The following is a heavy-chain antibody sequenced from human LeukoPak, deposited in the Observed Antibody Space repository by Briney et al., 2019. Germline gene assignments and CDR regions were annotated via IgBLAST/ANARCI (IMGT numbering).Heavy chain of an antibody. D-gene: IGHD5-18*01. J-gene: IGHJ4*02. V-gene: IGHV4-59*11. CDR3: ATIKRGNIYGYFDF. CDR1: DVSISSHY. Sequence: SETLSLTCSVSDVSISSHYWSWLRQPPGKGLEWIAYMRDTVNTKDNPSFKSRLTLSADTSKNQFSLRLSSVTAADSAVYYRATIKRGNIYGYFDFWGQGILVTVSS. CDR2: MRDTVNT.